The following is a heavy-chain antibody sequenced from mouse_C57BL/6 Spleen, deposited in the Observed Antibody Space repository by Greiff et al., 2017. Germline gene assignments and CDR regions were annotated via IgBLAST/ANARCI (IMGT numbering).Heavy chain of an antibody. V-gene: IGHV1-69*01. J-gene: IGHJ2*01. CDR3: ARRGKLGGLFDY. CDR2: IDPSDSYT. CDR1: GYTFTSYW. D-gene: IGHD3-1*01. Sequence: VQLQQPGAELVMPGASVKLSCKASGYTFTSYWMHWVKQRPGQGLEWIGEIDPSDSYTNYNQKFKGKSTLTVDKSSSTAYMQISSLTSEDSAVYYCARRGKLGGLFDYWGQGTTLTVSS.